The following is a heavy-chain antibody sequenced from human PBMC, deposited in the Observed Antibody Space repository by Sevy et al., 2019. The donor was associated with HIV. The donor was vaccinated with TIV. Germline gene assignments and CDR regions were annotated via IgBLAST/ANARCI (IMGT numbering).Heavy chain of an antibody. Sequence: GGSLRLSCAASGFTFSSYGMNWVRQAPGKGLEWVSSISSSSSYIYYADSVKGRFTISRDNAKNSLYLQMNSLRAEDTAVYYCARDRIAAAGFDGTFALDIGGKGPRVTV. D-gene: IGHD6-13*01. CDR1: GFTFSSYG. J-gene: IGHJ3*02. CDR2: ISSSSSYI. V-gene: IGHV3-21*01. CDR3: ARDRIAAAGFDGTFALDI.